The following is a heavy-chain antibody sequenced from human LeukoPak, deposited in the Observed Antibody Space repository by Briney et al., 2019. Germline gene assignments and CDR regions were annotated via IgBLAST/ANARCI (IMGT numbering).Heavy chain of an antibody. CDR3: TKAARIAGPSYYYYGMDV. CDR2: ISGIGGST. V-gene: IGHV3-23*01. D-gene: IGHD6-13*01. Sequence: CVASGKTVGNCGMRLIRQTPGKGLEWLSAISGIGGSTYYADSVTGRFTISRDNSHNTLDLQMNSLRADDTAVYYCTKAARIAGPSYYYYGMDVWGKGTTVTVST. CDR1: GKTVGNCG. J-gene: IGHJ6*04.